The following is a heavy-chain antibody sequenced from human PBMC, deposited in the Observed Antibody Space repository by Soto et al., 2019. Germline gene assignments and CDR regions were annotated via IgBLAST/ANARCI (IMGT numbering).Heavy chain of an antibody. J-gene: IGHJ4*02. CDR1: GYTFTSYG. CDR3: ARDLPDADYYGSGSYFVFDY. CDR2: TSAYNGNT. Sequence: QVQLVQSGAEVKKPGASVKVSCKASGYTFTSYGISWVRQAPGQGLEWMGWTSAYNGNTNYAQKLQGRVTMTTDTSTSSAYMELRSLRSDDTAVYYCARDLPDADYYGSGSYFVFDYWGQGTLVTVSS. D-gene: IGHD3-10*01. V-gene: IGHV1-18*01.